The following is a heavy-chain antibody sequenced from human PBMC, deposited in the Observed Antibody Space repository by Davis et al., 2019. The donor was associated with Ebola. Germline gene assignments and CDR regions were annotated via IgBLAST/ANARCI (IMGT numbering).Heavy chain of an antibody. J-gene: IGHJ6*02. Sequence: PSETLSLTCTVSGGSISSGNYYWSWTRQPAGKGLEWIGHIYTSGSTNYNPSLKSRVTISVDTSKNQFSLKLSSVTAADTAVYYCARERGLSGVYYYYGMDVWGQGTTVTVSS. CDR3: ARERGLSGVYYYYGMDV. CDR2: IYTSGST. V-gene: IGHV4-61*09. CDR1: GGSISSGNYY. D-gene: IGHD2-15*01.